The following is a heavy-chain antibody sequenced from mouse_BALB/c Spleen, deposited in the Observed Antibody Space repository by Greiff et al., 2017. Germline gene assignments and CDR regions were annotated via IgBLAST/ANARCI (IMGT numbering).Heavy chain of an antibody. J-gene: IGHJ3*01. CDR2: ISYSGST. D-gene: IGHD2-4*01. Sequence: EVNLVESGPGLVKPSQSLSLTCTVTGYSITSDYAWNWIRQFPGNKLEWMGYISYSGSTSYNPSLKSRISITRDTSKNQFFLQLNSVTTEDTATYYCARDDYDFAYWGQGTLVTVSA. CDR1: GYSITSDYA. V-gene: IGHV3-2*02. CDR3: ARDDYDFAY.